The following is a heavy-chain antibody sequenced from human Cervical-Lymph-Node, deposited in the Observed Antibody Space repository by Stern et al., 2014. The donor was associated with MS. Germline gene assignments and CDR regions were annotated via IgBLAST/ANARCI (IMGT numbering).Heavy chain of an antibody. Sequence: MQLVQSGGGLVKPGGSLRLSCAASGFTFSSHSMNWVRQAPGKGLEWVSSITSSSTYIYYADSLKGRFTISRDNAKNSLYLQMNSLRAEDTAVYYCARAEYDILTAYYGMDVWGQGTTVTVSS. CDR3: ARAEYDILTAYYGMDV. J-gene: IGHJ6*02. V-gene: IGHV3-21*06. D-gene: IGHD3-9*01. CDR2: ITSSSTYI. CDR1: GFTFSSHS.